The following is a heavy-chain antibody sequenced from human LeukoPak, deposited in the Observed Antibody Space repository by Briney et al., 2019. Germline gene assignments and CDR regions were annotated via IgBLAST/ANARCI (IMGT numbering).Heavy chain of an antibody. V-gene: IGHV1-2*02. CDR2: INPHSGGT. CDR3: ARSTTPNENEYFEH. J-gene: IGHJ1*01. CDR1: GYTFTSYY. D-gene: IGHD2/OR15-2a*01. Sequence: ASVKLSCKASGYTFTSYYMPWVRQAPGKGLEWMGWINPHSGGTNYIQKFQGRVTMTRDTSISTAYLELSRLRSDDTAVYYCARSTTPNENEYFEHWGQGTLVTVSS.